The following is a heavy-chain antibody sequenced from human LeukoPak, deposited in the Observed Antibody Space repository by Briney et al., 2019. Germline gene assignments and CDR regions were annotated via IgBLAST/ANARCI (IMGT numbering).Heavy chain of an antibody. V-gene: IGHV4-4*09. J-gene: IGHJ4*02. CDR1: GGSISSYY. D-gene: IGHD1-26*01. CDR3: ARGERYYFDY. Sequence: SSETLSLTCTVSGGSISSYYWSWIRQPPGKGLEWIGYIYTSGSTNYNPSLKSRVTISVDTSKNQFSLKLSSVTAADTAVYYCARGERYYFDYWGQGTLVTVSS. CDR2: IYTSGST.